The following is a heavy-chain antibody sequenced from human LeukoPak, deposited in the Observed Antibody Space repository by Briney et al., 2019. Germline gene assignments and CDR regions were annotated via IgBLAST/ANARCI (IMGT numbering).Heavy chain of an antibody. CDR2: IYHSGST. J-gene: IGHJ4*02. Sequence: SGTLSLTCAVSGGSISSSNWWSWVRQPPGKGLEWIGEIYHSGSTNYNPSLKSRVTISVDKSKNQFSLKLSSVTAADTAVYYCARDRSRLVPGDYFDYWGQGTLVTVSS. V-gene: IGHV4-4*02. CDR3: ARDRSRLVPGDYFDY. D-gene: IGHD6-19*01. CDR1: GGSISSSNW.